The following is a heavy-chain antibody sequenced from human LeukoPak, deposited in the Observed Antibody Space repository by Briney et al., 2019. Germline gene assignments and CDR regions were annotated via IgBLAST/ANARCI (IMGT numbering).Heavy chain of an antibody. V-gene: IGHV3-20*04. CDR2: INWNGGST. J-gene: IGHJ4*02. CDR3: ARDLSTVTTLGYFDY. CDR1: GFTFDDYA. Sequence: GGSLRLSCAASGFTFDDYAMSWVRQAPGKGLEWVSGINWNGGSTIYADSVKGRFTISRDNAKNTLYLQVNSLRAEDTAVYYCARDLSTVTTLGYFDYWGQGTLVTVYS. D-gene: IGHD4-17*01.